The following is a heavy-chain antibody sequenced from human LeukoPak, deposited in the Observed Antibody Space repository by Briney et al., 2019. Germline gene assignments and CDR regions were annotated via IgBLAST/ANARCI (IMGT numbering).Heavy chain of an antibody. CDR1: GFTFSSYA. V-gene: IGHV3-23*01. CDR2: ISGSGGNT. CDR3: AKDRRDYGENYYYYYMDV. Sequence: PGGSLRLSCAASGFTFSSYAMSWVRQAPGMGLEWVSSISGSGGNTYYADSVKGRFTISRDNSKNTLNLQMNSLRGEDTAIYYCAKDRRDYGENYYYYYMDVWGKGTTVTISS. J-gene: IGHJ6*03. D-gene: IGHD4-17*01.